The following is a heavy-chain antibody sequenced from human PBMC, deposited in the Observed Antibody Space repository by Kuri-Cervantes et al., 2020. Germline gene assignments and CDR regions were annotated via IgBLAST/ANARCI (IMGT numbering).Heavy chain of an antibody. CDR3: ARDVKGPGEDPIAATAPIDY. J-gene: IGHJ4*02. D-gene: IGHD6-13*01. V-gene: IGHV1-69*13. CDR1: GGALSINA. Sequence: SVKVSCKASGGALSINAVSWMRQAPGQGLEWMGGIIPAYGAINYAQKFQGRVTISADQVTSTAYMDLSSLTSEDTAVYYCARDVKGPGEDPIAATAPIDYWGQGTLVTVSS. CDR2: IIPAYGAI.